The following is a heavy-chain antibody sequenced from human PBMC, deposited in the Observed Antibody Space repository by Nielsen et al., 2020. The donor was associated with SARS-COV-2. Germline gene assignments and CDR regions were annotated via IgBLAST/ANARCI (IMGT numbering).Heavy chain of an antibody. Sequence: GESLKISCAASGFTFSRFAMSWVRQAPGKGLEWVSAVSGSGGDTHYADSVKGRFTISRDNSKNMSYLQMNSLRAEDTAVYYCARVDCMSPSCHFFGYTGWFDPWGQGTLVTVSS. J-gene: IGHJ5*02. CDR2: VSGSGGDT. D-gene: IGHD2-2*01. V-gene: IGHV3-23*01. CDR3: ARVDCMSPSCHFFGYTGWFDP. CDR1: GFTFSRFA.